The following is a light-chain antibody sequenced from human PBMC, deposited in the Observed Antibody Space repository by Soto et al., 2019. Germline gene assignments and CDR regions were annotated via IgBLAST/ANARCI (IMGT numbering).Light chain of an antibody. CDR3: QQYSSHST. Sequence: DIQMTQSPSTLSASVGDRVTITCRASQTISSWLAWYQQKPGKAPKLLIYAASTLESGVSSRFSGRGSGTEFTLTINSLQPEDFATYYCQQYSSHSTFGQGTKVDIK. V-gene: IGKV1-5*01. J-gene: IGKJ1*01. CDR1: QTISSW. CDR2: AAS.